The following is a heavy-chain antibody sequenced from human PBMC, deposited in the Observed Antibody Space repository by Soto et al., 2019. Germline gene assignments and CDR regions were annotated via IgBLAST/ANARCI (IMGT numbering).Heavy chain of an antibody. CDR2: IYHSGST. CDR1: GYSISSGYY. V-gene: IGHV4-38-2*02. D-gene: IGHD7-27*01. CDR3: ARGAGDGNWFDP. Sequence: SETLSLTCTVSGYSISSGYYWGWIRQPPGKGLEWIGSIYHSGSTYYNPSLKSRVTISVDTSKNQFSLKLSSVTAADTAVYYCARGAGDGNWFDPWGQGTLVTVSS. J-gene: IGHJ5*02.